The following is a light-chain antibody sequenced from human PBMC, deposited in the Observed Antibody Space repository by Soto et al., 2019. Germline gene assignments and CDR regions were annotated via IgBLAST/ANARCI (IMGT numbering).Light chain of an antibody. CDR3: QQYNSFSIT. J-gene: IGKJ5*01. V-gene: IGKV1-5*03. CDR1: QDISNY. Sequence: DIQMTQSPSSLSGSVGGRVTITCQASQDISNYLNWYQQKPGKAPKLLIYKASSLESGVPSRFSGSGSGTEFTLTINSLQADDFATYYCQQYNSFSITFGQGTRLEIK. CDR2: KAS.